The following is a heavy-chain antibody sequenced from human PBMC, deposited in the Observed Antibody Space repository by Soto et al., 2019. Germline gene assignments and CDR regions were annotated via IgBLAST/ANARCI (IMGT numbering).Heavy chain of an antibody. D-gene: IGHD2-15*01. V-gene: IGHV3-23*01. J-gene: IGHJ6*02. CDR2: ISGSGGST. CDR1: GFTFSSYA. Sequence: GGSLRLSCAASGFTFSSYAMSWVRQAPGKGLEWVSAISGSGGSTYYADSVKGRFTISRDNSKNTLYLQMNSLRAVDTAGYYCAKDALGGSGGSCYPMPMDVWGQGTTVTVSS. CDR3: AKDALGGSGGSCYPMPMDV.